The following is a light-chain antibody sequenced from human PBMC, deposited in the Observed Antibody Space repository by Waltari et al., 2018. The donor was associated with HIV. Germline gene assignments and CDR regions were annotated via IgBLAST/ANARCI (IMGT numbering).Light chain of an antibody. CDR2: RSD. J-gene: IGLJ3*02. Sequence: QSVLTQPPSASGTPGQSVSISCSGSRSNIGSNYVYWYQHLPGTTPKVVIYRSDQRPSGVPVRFSGSNSGTSSSLAISGLRSEDEAHYYCASWDDNLSGWVFGGGTKLTVL. CDR3: ASWDDNLSGWV. CDR1: RSNIGSNY. V-gene: IGLV1-47*01.